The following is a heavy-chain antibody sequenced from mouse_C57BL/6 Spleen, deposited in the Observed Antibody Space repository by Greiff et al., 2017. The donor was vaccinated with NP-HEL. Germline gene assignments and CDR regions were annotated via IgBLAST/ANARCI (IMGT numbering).Heavy chain of an antibody. CDR2: ISYDGSN. CDR1: GYSITSGYY. J-gene: IGHJ4*01. Sequence: DVQLQESGPGLVKPSQSLSLTCSVTGYSITSGYYWNWIRQFPGNKLEWMGYISYDGSNNYNPSLKNRISIPRDTSKNQFFLKLNSVTTEDTATYYCARNYYGNYEAMDYWGQRTSVTVSS. D-gene: IGHD2-1*01. V-gene: IGHV3-6*01. CDR3: ARNYYGNYEAMDY.